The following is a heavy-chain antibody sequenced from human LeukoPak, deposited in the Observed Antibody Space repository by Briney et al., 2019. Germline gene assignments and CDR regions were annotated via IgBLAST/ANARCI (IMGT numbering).Heavy chain of an antibody. CDR3: ATEYYYDSSGYYYDYYYMDV. D-gene: IGHD3-22*01. CDR2: ISSSISYI. V-gene: IGHV3-21*01. J-gene: IGHJ6*03. Sequence: GGSLRLSCAASGFTFSSYSMNWVRQAPGKGLEWVSSISSSISYIYYADSVKGRFTISRDNAKNSLYLQMNSLRAEDTAVYYCATEYYYDSSGYYYDYYYMDVWGKGTTVTVSS. CDR1: GFTFSSYS.